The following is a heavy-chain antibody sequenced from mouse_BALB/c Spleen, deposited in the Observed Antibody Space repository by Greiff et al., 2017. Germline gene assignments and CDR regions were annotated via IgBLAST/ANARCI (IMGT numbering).Heavy chain of an antibody. CDR2: IYPGGGYT. CDR1: GYTFTNYW. CDR3: ATYYYGSSLYYYAMDY. J-gene: IGHJ4*01. V-gene: IGHV1-63*02. Sequence: QVQLQQSGAELVRPGTSVKMSCKAAGYTFTNYWIGWVKPRPGHGLEWIGDIYPGGGYTNYNEKFKGKATLTADTSSSTAYMQLSSLTSEDSAIYYCATYYYGSSLYYYAMDYGGQGTSVTVAT. D-gene: IGHD1-1*01.